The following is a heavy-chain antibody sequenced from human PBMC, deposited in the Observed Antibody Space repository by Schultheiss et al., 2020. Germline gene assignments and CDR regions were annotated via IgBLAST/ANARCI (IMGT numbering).Heavy chain of an antibody. CDR2: IRYDGTNK. D-gene: IGHD6-13*01. Sequence: GGSLRLSCVASGFNVTNDALHWVRQAPGKGLEWVAFIRYDGTNKYYADSVKGRFTISRDNSKNTLYLQMFSLRAEDTAVYHCARVRSSSWYDDAFDIWGQGTMVTVSS. V-gene: IGHV3-30*02. CDR3: ARVRSSSWYDDAFDI. CDR1: GFNVTNDA. J-gene: IGHJ3*02.